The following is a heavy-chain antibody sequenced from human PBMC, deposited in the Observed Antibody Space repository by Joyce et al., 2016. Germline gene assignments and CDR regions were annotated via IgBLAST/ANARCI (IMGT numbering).Heavy chain of an antibody. V-gene: IGHV4-39*01. CDR2: VFHTGNS. J-gene: IGHJ3*01. Sequence: QLHLRASGPGLVMSSETLSLTYSVSGGSISSTTFYWGWIPQSPEKGLKWIGNVFHTGNSYSIPSVKTRITITIDMSKNVFSPALNTVNAADTAVYNCARGVTMARKEDAFDVWGPGTMVTVSS. CDR1: GGSISSTTFY. D-gene: IGHD1-14*01. CDR3: ARGVTMARKEDAFDV.